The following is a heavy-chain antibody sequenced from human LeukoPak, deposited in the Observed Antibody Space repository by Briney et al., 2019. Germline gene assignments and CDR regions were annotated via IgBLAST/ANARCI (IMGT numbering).Heavy chain of an antibody. CDR3: ARGYTSGWSPALDI. J-gene: IGHJ3*02. CDR2: INHSGST. V-gene: IGHV4-34*01. CDR1: GGSFSGYY. Sequence: SETLSLTCAVYGGSFSGYYWSWIRQPPGKGLDWIGEINHSGSTNYNPSLKSRVTISVDTSKNQFSLKLSSVTAADTAVYYCARGYTSGWSPALDIWGQGTMVTVSS. D-gene: IGHD6-19*01.